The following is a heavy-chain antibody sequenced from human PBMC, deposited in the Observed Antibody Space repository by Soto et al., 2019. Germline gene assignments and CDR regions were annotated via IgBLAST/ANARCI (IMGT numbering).Heavy chain of an antibody. CDR2: IKSKTDGGTT. D-gene: IGHD3-3*01. V-gene: IGHV3-15*01. CDR3: TTDRAGLRFLEWLFEGYYYYMDV. Sequence: GGSLRLSCAASGFTFSNAWMSWVRQAPGKGLEWVGRIKSKTDGGTTDYAAPVKGRFTISRDDSKNTLYLQMNSLKTEDTAVYYCTTDRAGLRFLEWLFEGYYYYMDVWGKGTTVTVSS. CDR1: GFTFSNAW. J-gene: IGHJ6*03.